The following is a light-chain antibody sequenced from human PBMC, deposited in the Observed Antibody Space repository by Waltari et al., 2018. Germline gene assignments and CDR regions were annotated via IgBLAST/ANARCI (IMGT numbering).Light chain of an antibody. CDR1: QNINRY. CDR2: AAS. J-gene: IGKJ2*01. CDR3: QQSYRTPYT. Sequence: IQTTQFPSSSVASVGDRVTISCRASQNINRYLNLYQQKPGKAPKLLICAASTLQSGVPSRFSGSGSGTDFTLTISSLQPEDSASYYCQQSYRTPYTFGQGTKVEV. V-gene: IGKV1-39*01.